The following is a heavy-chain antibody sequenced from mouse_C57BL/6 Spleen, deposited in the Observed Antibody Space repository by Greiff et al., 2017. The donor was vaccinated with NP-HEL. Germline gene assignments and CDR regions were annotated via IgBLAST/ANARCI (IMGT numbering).Heavy chain of an antibody. V-gene: IGHV10-1*01. CDR3: VRQGGGFDV. J-gene: IGHJ1*03. CDR1: GFSFNTYA. CDR2: IRSKSNNYAT. Sequence: DVKLVESGGGLVQPKGSLKLSCAASGFSFNTYAMNWVRQAPGKGLEWVARIRSKSNNYATYYADSVKDRFTISRDDSESMLYLQMNNLKTEDTAMYYGVRQGGGFDVWGTGTTVTVSS.